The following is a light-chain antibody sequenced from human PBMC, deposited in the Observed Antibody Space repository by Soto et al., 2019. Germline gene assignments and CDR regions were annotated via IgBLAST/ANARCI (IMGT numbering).Light chain of an antibody. CDR3: QQTYTTPEIT. Sequence: DIQMTQSPSTLSASVGDRVTITCRASQSLNNGLAWYQQKPGKAPNLLMYGASYLKSGVPTRFSGSGSGTDFTLTISSLQPEDFATYYCQQTYTTPEITFGQGTRLEIK. J-gene: IGKJ5*01. CDR2: GAS. V-gene: IGKV1-39*01. CDR1: QSLNNG.